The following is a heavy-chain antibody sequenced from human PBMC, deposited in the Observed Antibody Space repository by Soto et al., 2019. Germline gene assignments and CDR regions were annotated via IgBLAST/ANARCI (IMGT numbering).Heavy chain of an antibody. CDR3: AKDAGYSSGWYTDDAICI. D-gene: IGHD6-19*01. Sequence: EVQLLESGGGLVQPGGSLRLSCAASGFTFSSYAMSWVRQAPGKGLEWFSAISGSGVSTYYADSVNGRFTISRDNSKHMLYLQMNSLIAADTAVYYCAKDAGYSSGWYTDDAICIWGLGTMVTV. J-gene: IGHJ3*02. CDR2: ISGSGVST. V-gene: IGHV3-23*01. CDR1: GFTFSSYA.